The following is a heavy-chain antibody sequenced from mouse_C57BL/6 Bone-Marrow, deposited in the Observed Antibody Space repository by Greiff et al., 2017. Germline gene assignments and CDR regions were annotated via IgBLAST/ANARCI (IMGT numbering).Heavy chain of an antibody. V-gene: IGHV14-4*01. D-gene: IGHD2-4*01. CDR1: GFNIKDDY. Sequence: EVKLVESGAELVRPGASVKLSCTASGFNIKDDYMPWVQQTPEQGLEWIGWIGPENGDTEYASKFQGKATITADTSSNTGYLQLSSLTFEDTAVYYCTFYYECPFADWGRGTLVTVSA. CDR2: IGPENGDT. J-gene: IGHJ3*01. CDR3: TFYYECPFAD.